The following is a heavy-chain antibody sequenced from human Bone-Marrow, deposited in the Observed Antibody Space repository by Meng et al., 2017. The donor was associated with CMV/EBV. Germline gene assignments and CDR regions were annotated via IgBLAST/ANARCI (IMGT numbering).Heavy chain of an antibody. CDR2: IIPIFGTA. J-gene: IGHJ6*02. CDR3: ARPLAVPAAHYRYYGMDV. D-gene: IGHD2-2*01. Sequence: SVKVSCKASGGIFSSYAISWVRQAPGQGLEWMGGIIPIFGTANYAQKFQGRVTITTDESTSTAYMELSSLRSEDTAVYYCARPLAVPAAHYRYYGMDVWGQGTTVTVSS. V-gene: IGHV1-69*05. CDR1: GGIFSSYA.